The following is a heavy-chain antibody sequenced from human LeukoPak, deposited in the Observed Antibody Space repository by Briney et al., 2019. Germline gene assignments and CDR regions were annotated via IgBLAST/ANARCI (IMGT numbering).Heavy chain of an antibody. V-gene: IGHV3-23*01. CDR3: AKGRASMSY. Sequence: GESLRHSCTASGLTLCNYPMRWVRQAPGKGVEWVSSISGGDDRTYYAASVKGQYTSSRDNSNNTLYLQMNSLRAEDTALYYGAKGRASMSYGGQEPLVTVSS. J-gene: IGHJ4*02. CDR2: ISGGDDRT. D-gene: IGHD4/OR15-4a*01. CDR1: GLTLCNYP.